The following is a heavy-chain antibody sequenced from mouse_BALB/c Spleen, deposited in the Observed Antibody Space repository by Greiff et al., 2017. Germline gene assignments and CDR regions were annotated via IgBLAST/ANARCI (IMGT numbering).Heavy chain of an antibody. CDR3: ARVGYYAMDY. D-gene: IGHD3-3*01. CDR2: IDPANGNT. Sequence: EVQRVESGAELVKPGASVKLSCTASGFNIKDTYMHWVKQRPEQGLEWIGRIDPANGNTKYDPKFQGKATITADTSSNTAYLQLSSLTSEDTAVYYCARVGYYAMDYWGQGTSVTVSS. CDR1: GFNIKDTY. V-gene: IGHV14-3*02. J-gene: IGHJ4*01.